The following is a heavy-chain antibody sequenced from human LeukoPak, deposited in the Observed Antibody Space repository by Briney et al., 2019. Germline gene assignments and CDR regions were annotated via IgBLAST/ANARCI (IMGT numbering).Heavy chain of an antibody. D-gene: IGHD2-15*01. V-gene: IGHV1-46*01. CDR2: INPSGGST. CDR3: ARGLEGGYCSGGSCYTLWDY. Sequence: ASVRVSCKGSGYTFISYDINWVRQAPGQGLEWMGIINPSGGSTSYAQKFQGRVTMTRDTSTSTVYMELSSLRSEDTAVYYCARGLEGGYCSGGSCYTLWDYWGQGTLVTVSS. CDR1: GYTFISYD. J-gene: IGHJ4*02.